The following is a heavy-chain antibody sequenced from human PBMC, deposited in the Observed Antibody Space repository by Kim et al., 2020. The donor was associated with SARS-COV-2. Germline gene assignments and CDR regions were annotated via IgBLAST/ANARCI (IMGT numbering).Heavy chain of an antibody. CDR2: ISSSSSYI. V-gene: IGHV3-21*01. D-gene: IGHD5-18*01. CDR3: ARDLGPLRGYSYGPPSEYYGMDV. CDR1: GFTFSSYS. Sequence: GGSLRLSCAASGFTFSSYSMNWVRQAPGKGLEWVSSISSSSSYIYYADSVKGRFTISRDNAKNSLYLQMNSLRAEDTAVYYCARDLGPLRGYSYGPPSEYYGMDVWGQGTTVTVSS. J-gene: IGHJ6*02.